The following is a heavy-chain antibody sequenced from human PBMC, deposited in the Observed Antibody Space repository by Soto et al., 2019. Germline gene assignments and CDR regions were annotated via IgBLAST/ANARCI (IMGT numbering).Heavy chain of an antibody. V-gene: IGHV3-9*01. CDR1: GFTFDDYA. D-gene: IGHD6-13*01. Sequence: EVQLVESGGGLVQPGRSLRLSCAASGFTFDDYAMPWVRQAPGKGLEWVSGISWNSGSIGYADSVKGRFTISRDNAKNSLYLQMNSLRAEDTAVYYCAKLHSSSWTRKYYFDYWGQGTLVTVSS. J-gene: IGHJ4*02. CDR2: ISWNSGSI. CDR3: AKLHSSSWTRKYYFDY.